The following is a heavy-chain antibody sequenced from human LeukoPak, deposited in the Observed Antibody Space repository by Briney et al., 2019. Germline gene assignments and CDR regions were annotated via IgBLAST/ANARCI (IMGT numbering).Heavy chain of an antibody. CDR3: AGVELATIDHFDY. Sequence: PSETLSLTCTVSGGSISSYYWSWIRQPPGKGLEWIGYIYYSGSTNYNPSPKSRVTISVDTSKNQFSLKLSSVTAADTAVYYCAGVELATIDHFDYWGQGILVTVSS. CDR1: GGSISSYY. CDR2: IYYSGST. J-gene: IGHJ4*02. D-gene: IGHD5-24*01. V-gene: IGHV4-59*01.